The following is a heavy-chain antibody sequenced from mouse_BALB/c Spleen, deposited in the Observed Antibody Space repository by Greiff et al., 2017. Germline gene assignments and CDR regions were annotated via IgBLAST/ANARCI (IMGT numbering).Heavy chain of an antibody. CDR3: AREDITTATSWFAY. Sequence: EVKLVESGGGLVKPGGSLNLSCAASGFTFSSYAMSWVRRTPEKRLEWVASISSGGSTYYPDSVKGRFTISRDNARNILYLQMSSLRSEDTAMYYCAREDITTATSWFAYWGQGTLVTVSA. CDR1: GFTFSSYA. J-gene: IGHJ3*01. V-gene: IGHV5-6-5*01. D-gene: IGHD1-2*01. CDR2: ISSGGST.